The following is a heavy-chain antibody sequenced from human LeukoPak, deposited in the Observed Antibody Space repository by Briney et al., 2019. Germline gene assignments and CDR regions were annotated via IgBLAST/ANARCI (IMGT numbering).Heavy chain of an antibody. CDR3: AREDSSWLDY. J-gene: IGHJ4*02. CDR1: GDSISTYY. D-gene: IGHD6-13*01. V-gene: IGHV4-59*12. Sequence: SETLSLTCTVSGDSISTYYWSWIRQPPGKGLEWIGYIYYSGSTNYNPSLKSRITISVDTSKNQFSLKLSSVTAADTAVYYCAREDSSWLDYWGQGTLVTVSS. CDR2: IYYSGST.